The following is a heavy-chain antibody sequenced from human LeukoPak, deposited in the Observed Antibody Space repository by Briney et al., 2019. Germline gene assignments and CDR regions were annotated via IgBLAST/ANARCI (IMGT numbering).Heavy chain of an antibody. Sequence: PVGSLRLSRAASGFTFSTYWMHWVRQAPGKGLSWVSRIDSDGSTTRYADSVKGRFTISRDNAKNTLYLQMYSLRAEDKAVYYCARVRDSSGYPHYWDQGTLVTVSS. CDR1: GFTFSTYW. CDR2: IDSDGSTT. J-gene: IGHJ4*02. D-gene: IGHD3-22*01. V-gene: IGHV3-74*01. CDR3: ARVRDSSGYPHY.